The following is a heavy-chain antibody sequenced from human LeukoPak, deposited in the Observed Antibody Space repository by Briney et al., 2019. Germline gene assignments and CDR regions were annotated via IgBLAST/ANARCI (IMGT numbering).Heavy chain of an antibody. V-gene: IGHV3-23*01. Sequence: GGSLRLSCAASGFTFSSYAMSWVRQAPGKGLEWVSAISGSGGSTYYADSVKGRFTISRDNSKNTLYLQMNSLRAEDTAVYYCAKVYGCTNGVCWDRYYFDYWGQGTLVTVSS. CDR1: GFTFSSYA. D-gene: IGHD2-8*01. J-gene: IGHJ4*02. CDR2: ISGSGGST. CDR3: AKVYGCTNGVCWDRYYFDY.